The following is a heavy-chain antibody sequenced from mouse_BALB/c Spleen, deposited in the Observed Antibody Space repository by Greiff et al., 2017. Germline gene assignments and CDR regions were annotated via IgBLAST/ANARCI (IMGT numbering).Heavy chain of an antibody. J-gene: IGHJ2*01. CDR1: GYTFTSYW. CDR3: TREDYGNSDY. Sequence: QVQLQQSGAELVRPGASVKLSCKASGYTFTSYWINWVKQRPGQGLEWIGNIYPSDSYTNYNQKFKDKATLTVDKSSSTAYMQLSSPTSEDSAVYYCTREDYGNSDYWGQGTTLTVSS. CDR2: IYPSDSYT. D-gene: IGHD2-1*01. V-gene: IGHV1-69*02.